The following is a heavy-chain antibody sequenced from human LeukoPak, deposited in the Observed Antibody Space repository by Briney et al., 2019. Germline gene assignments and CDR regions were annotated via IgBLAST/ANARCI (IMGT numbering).Heavy chain of an antibody. D-gene: IGHD2/OR15-2a*01. Sequence: SETLSLTCAVYGGSFSGYYWSWIRQPPGKGLEWIGEINHSGSTNYNPSLKSRVTISVDTSKNQFSLKLSSVTAADTAVYYCAKAFLSTRSLVYDDAFDIWGQGTMVTVSS. CDR3: AKAFLSTRSLVYDDAFDI. J-gene: IGHJ3*02. V-gene: IGHV4-34*01. CDR2: INHSGST. CDR1: GGSFSGYY.